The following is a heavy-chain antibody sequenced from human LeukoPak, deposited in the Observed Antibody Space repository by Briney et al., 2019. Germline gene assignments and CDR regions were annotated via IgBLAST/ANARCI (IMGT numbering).Heavy chain of an antibody. CDR1: GYSFTGYW. CDR2: IYPGDSDT. Sequence: GESLKISCKGSGYSFTGYWIAWVRQMPGKGLEWMGIIYPGDSDTRYSPSFQGQATISAVQSISTAYLQWSSLKASDTAMYYCARRRGWDYDSSGYDFDYWGQGTLVTVSS. D-gene: IGHD3-22*01. CDR3: ARRRGWDYDSSGYDFDY. J-gene: IGHJ4*02. V-gene: IGHV5-51*01.